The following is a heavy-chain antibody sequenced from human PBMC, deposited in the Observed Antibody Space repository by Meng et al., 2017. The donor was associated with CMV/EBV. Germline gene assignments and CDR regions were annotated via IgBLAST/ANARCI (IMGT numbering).Heavy chain of an antibody. CDR3: ARDWPPRYCSSTSCYKEDYYYYGMDV. Sequence: GSLRLSCTVSGYSISSGYYCGWSRQPPGKGLEWIGCIYHSGSTYYNPSLKSRVTISVDTSKNQFSLKLSSVTAADTAVYYCARDWPPRYCSSTSCYKEDYYYYGMDVWGQGTTVTVSS. V-gene: IGHV4-38-2*02. CDR1: GYSISSGYY. D-gene: IGHD2-2*01. CDR2: IYHSGST. J-gene: IGHJ6*02.